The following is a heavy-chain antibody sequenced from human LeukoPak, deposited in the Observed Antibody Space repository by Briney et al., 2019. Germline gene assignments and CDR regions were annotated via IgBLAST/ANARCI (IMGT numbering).Heavy chain of an antibody. D-gene: IGHD3-9*01. J-gene: IGHJ6*03. CDR1: GGSISSYY. Sequence: SETLSLTCTVSGGSISSYYWSWIRQPAGKGLEWIGRIYTSGSTNYNPSLKSRVTMSVDTSKNQFSLKLSSVTAADTAVYYCARVDSYYYYYYYMDVWGKGTTVTVSS. V-gene: IGHV4-4*07. CDR3: ARVDSYYYYYYYMDV. CDR2: IYTSGST.